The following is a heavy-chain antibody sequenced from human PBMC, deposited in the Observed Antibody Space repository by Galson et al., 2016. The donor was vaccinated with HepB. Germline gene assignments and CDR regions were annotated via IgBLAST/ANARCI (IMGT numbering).Heavy chain of an antibody. V-gene: IGHV3-53*01. D-gene: IGHD1-26*01. CDR3: VRGPGMVGATGFDY. CDR1: GFTVSNNY. J-gene: IGHJ4*02. Sequence: SLRLSCAASGFTVSNNYMTWVRQAPGKGLEWVSVIYSTGSTKYADSVKGRFTISSDSSKNTLYLQMNSLETEDTAGYYCVRGPGMVGATGFDYWGQGTLVTVSS. CDR2: IYSTGST.